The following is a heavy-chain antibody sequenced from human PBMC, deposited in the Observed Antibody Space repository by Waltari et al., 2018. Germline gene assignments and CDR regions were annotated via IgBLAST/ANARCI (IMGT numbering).Heavy chain of an antibody. CDR1: GFMFSAAD. J-gene: IGHJ4*02. CDR3: RRNYGGDSDMTD. D-gene: IGHD2-21*02. Sequence: EVQLVESGGDLVQPGGSLKLSCAASGFMFSAADMHWARQASGKGLEWIGRIRRKAENYATAYAASVRCRFTRSRDDSKNTAYLQMNSLETEDTALYCIRRNYGGDSDMTDWGQGTLVTVSS. CDR2: IRRKAENYAT. V-gene: IGHV3-73*02.